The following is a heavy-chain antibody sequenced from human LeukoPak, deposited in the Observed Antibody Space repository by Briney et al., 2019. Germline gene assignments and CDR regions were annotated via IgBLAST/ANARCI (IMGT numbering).Heavy chain of an antibody. CDR2: IYHTGST. CDR3: ARQFSYGYFDY. CDR1: GNSITSAYF. Sequence: SGTLSLTCAVTGNSITSAYFWGWIRQPPGKGLEWIGSIYHTGSTYYNPSLKSRVTISVDTSKNRFSLRLSSVTAADTAVYYCARQFSYGYFDYWGQGTLVTVSS. D-gene: IGHD5-18*01. V-gene: IGHV4-38-2*01. J-gene: IGHJ4*02.